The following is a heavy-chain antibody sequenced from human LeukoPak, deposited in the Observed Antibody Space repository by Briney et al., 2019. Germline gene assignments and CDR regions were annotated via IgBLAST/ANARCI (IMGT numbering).Heavy chain of an antibody. CDR3: ARDREEDGYNYY. CDR1: GGTFSSYA. Sequence: GASVKVSCKASGGTFSSYAISWVRQAPEQGLEWMGRIIPILGIANYAQKFQGRVTITADKSTSTAYMELSSLRSEDTAVYYCARDREEDGYNYYWGQGTLVTVSS. V-gene: IGHV1-69*04. D-gene: IGHD5-24*01. J-gene: IGHJ4*02. CDR2: IIPILGIA.